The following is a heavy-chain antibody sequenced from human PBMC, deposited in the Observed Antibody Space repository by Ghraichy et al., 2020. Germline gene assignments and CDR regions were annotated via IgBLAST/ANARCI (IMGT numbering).Heavy chain of an antibody. V-gene: IGHV3-48*02. CDR1: GLKESSYS. CDR3: ARGLSSWLETFDY. J-gene: IGHJ4*02. CDR2: ISSSSSTI. D-gene: IGHD6-13*01. Sequence: GGSLRLSCAASGLKESSYSMNWGRQAPGKGLEWVSYISSSSSTIYYADSVKGRFTISRDNAKNSLYLQMNSLRDEDTAVYYCARGLSSWLETFDYWGQGTLVTVSS.